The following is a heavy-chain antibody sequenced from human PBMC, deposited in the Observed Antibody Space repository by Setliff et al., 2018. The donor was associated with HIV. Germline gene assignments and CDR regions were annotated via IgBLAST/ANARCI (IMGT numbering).Heavy chain of an antibody. CDR2: IRYDGSDE. J-gene: IGHJ4*02. CDR1: GFTFSTYG. CDR3: AKDYVENDY. Sequence: GGSLRLSCAAPGFTFSTYGMHWVRQAPGKGLEWVAFIRYDGSDEYYADSVKGRFTISRDNSKNTLFLQVNSLRAEDTAVYYCAKDYVENDYWGQGTLVTVSS. D-gene: IGHD3-16*01. V-gene: IGHV3-30*02.